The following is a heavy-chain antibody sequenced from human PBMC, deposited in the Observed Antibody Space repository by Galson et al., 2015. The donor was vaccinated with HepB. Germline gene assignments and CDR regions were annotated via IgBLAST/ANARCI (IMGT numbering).Heavy chain of an antibody. D-gene: IGHD3-3*01. CDR2: ISGSGGTT. J-gene: IGHJ3*02. Sequence: SLRLSCAASGFTFSNYAINWVRQAPGKGLEWVSGISGSGGTTYYADSVEGRFTISRDNSKNTLYLQMNSLRAEDTAVYYCARDPTIFGIGWFDYWGQGTLVPVSSGRYSTVTYAGDAFDIWGQGTMVTVSS. V-gene: IGHV3-23*01. CDR3: ARDPTIFGIGWFDYWGQGTLVPVSSGRYSTVTYAGDAFDI. CDR1: GFTFSNYA.